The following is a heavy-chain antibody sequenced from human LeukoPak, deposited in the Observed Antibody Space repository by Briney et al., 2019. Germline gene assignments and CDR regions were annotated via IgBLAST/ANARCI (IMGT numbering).Heavy chain of an antibody. Sequence: GASVEVSCKASGYTFTSYDINWVRQATGQGLEWMGWMNPNSGNTGYAQKFQGRVTMTRNTSISTAYMELSSLRSEDTAVYYCARDGVRHEPLSNWGQGTLVTVSS. CDR1: GYTFTSYD. V-gene: IGHV1-8*01. D-gene: IGHD1-14*01. CDR3: ARDGVRHEPLSN. J-gene: IGHJ4*02. CDR2: MNPNSGNT.